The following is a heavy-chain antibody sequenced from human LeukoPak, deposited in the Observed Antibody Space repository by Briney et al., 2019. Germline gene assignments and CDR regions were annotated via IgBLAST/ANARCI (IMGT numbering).Heavy chain of an antibody. V-gene: IGHV1-2*04. Sequence: GASVKVSCTASGYTFTSYGISWVRQAPGQGLEWMGWINPNSGGTNYAQKFQGWVTMTRDTSISTAYMELSRLRSDDTAVYYCARVGSSWDAVSYFDYWGQGTLVTVSS. D-gene: IGHD6-13*01. CDR2: INPNSGGT. CDR1: GYTFTSYG. CDR3: ARVGSSWDAVSYFDY. J-gene: IGHJ4*02.